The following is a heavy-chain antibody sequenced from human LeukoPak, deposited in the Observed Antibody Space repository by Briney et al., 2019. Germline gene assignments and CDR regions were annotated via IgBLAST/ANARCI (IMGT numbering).Heavy chain of an antibody. V-gene: IGHV3-7*03. CDR2: IKQDGSQK. CDR3: AATHGSGWSYYFDY. J-gene: IGHJ4*02. CDR1: GFTFSSYW. Sequence: GGSLRLSCAASGFTFSSYWMSWVRQAPGKGLEWVANIKQDGSQKYYVDSVKGRFTISRDNAKNSLYLQMDSLRAADTAVYYCAATHGSGWSYYFDYWGQGTLVTVSS. D-gene: IGHD6-19*01.